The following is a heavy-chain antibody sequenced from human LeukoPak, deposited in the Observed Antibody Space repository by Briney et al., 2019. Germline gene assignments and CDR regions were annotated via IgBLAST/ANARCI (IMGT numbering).Heavy chain of an antibody. J-gene: IGHJ4*02. D-gene: IGHD6-19*01. CDR3: ARDPASSGWGLFDY. Sequence: GGSLRLSCAASGFTVSSNYMSWVRQAPGKGLEWVSVIYSGGITYYADSVKGRFTISRDNSKNTLYLQMNSLRVEDTAVYYCARDPASSGWGLFDYWGQGTLVTVSS. CDR2: IYSGGIT. V-gene: IGHV3-66*02. CDR1: GFTVSSNY.